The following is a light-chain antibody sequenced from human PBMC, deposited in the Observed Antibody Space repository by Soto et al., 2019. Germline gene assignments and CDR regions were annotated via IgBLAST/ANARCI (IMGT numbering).Light chain of an antibody. CDR3: FSYLTSDTVL. CDR2: AVN. Sequence: QSALTQAASVSGSPGQSITISCTGTSSDIGAYHYVSWYQQRPGKAPKLMIYAVNNRPSGISNRFSGSKSGNTASLAISGLQAEDEAVYYCFSYLTSDTVLFGGGTKLTVL. CDR1: SSDIGAYHY. V-gene: IGLV2-14*01. J-gene: IGLJ2*01.